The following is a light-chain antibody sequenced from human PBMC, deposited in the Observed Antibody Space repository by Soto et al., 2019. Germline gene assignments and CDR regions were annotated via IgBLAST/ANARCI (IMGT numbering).Light chain of an antibody. V-gene: IGKV4-1*01. J-gene: IGKJ1*01. Sequence: DIVMNQSPYSLHVSLGLRAPITCTHSQGVLYNSNNKNYLAWYQQKPGQATKMVIYWASTRESGVPDRFSGSGSGTNFTPTVSSLQAEDVAVYYCQQYRSSPFTFAHGTKV. CDR3: QQYRSSPFT. CDR2: WAS. CDR1: QGVLYNSNNKNY.